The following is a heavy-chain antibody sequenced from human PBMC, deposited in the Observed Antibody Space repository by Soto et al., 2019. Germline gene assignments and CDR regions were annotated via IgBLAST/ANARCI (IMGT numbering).Heavy chain of an antibody. J-gene: IGHJ5*02. CDR1: GFTFSSYA. CDR2: ISGSGGST. Sequence: GGSLRLSCAASGFTFSSYAMSWVRQAPGKGLEWVSAISGSGGSTYYADSVKGRFTISRDNSKNTLYLQMNSLRAEDTAVYYCANYGITMVRGVIKGLPWGQGTLVTVSS. D-gene: IGHD3-10*01. V-gene: IGHV3-23*01. CDR3: ANYGITMVRGVIKGLP.